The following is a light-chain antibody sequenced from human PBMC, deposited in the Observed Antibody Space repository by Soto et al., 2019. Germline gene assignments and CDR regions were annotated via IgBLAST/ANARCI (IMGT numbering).Light chain of an antibody. Sequence: EIVLTQSPATLSVSPGERATLSCRASQGGFSNLAWYQQKPGQAPRLLIYGASTRASAIPARFSGRGSGTDFTLTISRLQSEDFAVYFCHQYHNWPRTFGQGTKVDVK. CDR3: HQYHNWPRT. CDR1: QGGFSN. V-gene: IGKV3D-15*01. J-gene: IGKJ1*01. CDR2: GAS.